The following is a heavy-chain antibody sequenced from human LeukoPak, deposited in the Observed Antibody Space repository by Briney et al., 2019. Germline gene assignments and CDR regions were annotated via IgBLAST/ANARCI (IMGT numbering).Heavy chain of an antibody. Sequence: GASVKVSCKASGYTFTGYYMHWVRQAPGQGLEWMGWINPNSGGTNYAQKFQGGVTMTRDTSISTAYMELSRLRSDDTAVYYCARDRNYYDSGGYYSLDYWGQGTLVTVSS. J-gene: IGHJ4*02. CDR3: ARDRNYYDSGGYYSLDY. V-gene: IGHV1-2*02. D-gene: IGHD3-22*01. CDR2: INPNSGGT. CDR1: GYTFTGYY.